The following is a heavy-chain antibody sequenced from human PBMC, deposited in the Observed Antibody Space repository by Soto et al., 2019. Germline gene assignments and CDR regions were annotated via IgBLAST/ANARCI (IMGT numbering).Heavy chain of an antibody. CDR3: ARPLMVRGVIIGAFDI. CDR1: GFTFSSYW. Sequence: GGSLRLSCAASGFTFSSYWMHWVRQAPGKGLVWVSRINNDGSSTSYADSVKGRFTISRDNAKNTLYLQMNSLRVEDTAVYYCARPLMVRGVIIGAFDIWGQGTTVTVSS. CDR2: INNDGSST. V-gene: IGHV3-74*01. D-gene: IGHD3-10*01. J-gene: IGHJ3*02.